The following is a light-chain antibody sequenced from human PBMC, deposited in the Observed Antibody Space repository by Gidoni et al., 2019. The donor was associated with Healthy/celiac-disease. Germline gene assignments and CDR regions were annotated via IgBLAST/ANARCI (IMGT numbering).Light chain of an antibody. CDR3: QQYNNWPPMYT. J-gene: IGKJ2*01. Sequence: EIVMTQSPATLSVSPGERATLSCRASQSVSSNLAWYQQKPGQAPRLLIYGASTRATGIPARFSGGGSGTEFTLTISSLQSEDFAVYYCQQYNNWPPMYTFGHGTKLEIK. CDR2: GAS. CDR1: QSVSSN. V-gene: IGKV3-15*01.